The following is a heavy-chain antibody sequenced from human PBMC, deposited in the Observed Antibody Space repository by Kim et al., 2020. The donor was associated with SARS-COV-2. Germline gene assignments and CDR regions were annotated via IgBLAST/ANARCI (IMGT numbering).Heavy chain of an antibody. CDR3: ARDRGSGSYPDDAFDI. J-gene: IGHJ3*02. V-gene: IGHV3-33*08. D-gene: IGHD3-10*01. Sequence: GGSLRLSCAASGFTFSSYGMHWVRQAPGKGLEWVAVIWYDGSNKYYADSVKGRFTISRDNSKNTLYLQMNSLRAEDTAVYYCARDRGSGSYPDDAFDIWGQGTMVTVSS. CDR2: IWYDGSNK. CDR1: GFTFSSYG.